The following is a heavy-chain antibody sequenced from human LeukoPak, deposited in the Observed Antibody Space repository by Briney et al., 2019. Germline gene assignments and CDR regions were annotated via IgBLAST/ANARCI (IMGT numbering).Heavy chain of an antibody. V-gene: IGHV3-66*02. J-gene: IGHJ6*02. CDR2: FYPVGST. Sequence: GGSLRLSCAASGFIVSSNFMSWVRQAPGKGLEWVSVFYPVGSTYYADSVKGRFTISRDNSKNTLYLQMNSLRAEDTAVYYCAKALHYCSGGSCYLTHYYYYGMDVWGQGTTVTVSS. CDR3: AKALHYCSGGSCYLTHYYYYGMDV. CDR1: GFIVSSNF. D-gene: IGHD2-15*01.